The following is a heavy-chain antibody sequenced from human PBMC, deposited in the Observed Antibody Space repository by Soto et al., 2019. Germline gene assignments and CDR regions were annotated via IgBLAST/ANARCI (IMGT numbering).Heavy chain of an antibody. CDR2: ISVSGDTI. V-gene: IGHV3-48*03. D-gene: IGHD6-19*01. CDR1: GITFSSSE. Sequence: GGSLRLSCVVSGITFSSSEMNWVRQPPGKGLEWVSYISVSGDTIYYADSVKGRFTVSRDNGENSLFLQMNSLRPEDTAVYYCAKDSDSSGFYDKSYFDYWGQGALVTVSS. J-gene: IGHJ4*02. CDR3: AKDSDSSGFYDKSYFDY.